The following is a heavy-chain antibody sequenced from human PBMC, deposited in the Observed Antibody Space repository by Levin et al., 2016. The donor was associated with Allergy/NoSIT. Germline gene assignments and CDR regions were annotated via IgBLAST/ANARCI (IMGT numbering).Heavy chain of an antibody. J-gene: IGHJ4*02. D-gene: IGHD5-12*01. CDR2: IRSRSDGGTA. CDR3: TTPGAKVAQYFDY. V-gene: IGHV3-15*01. Sequence: GGSLRLSCAASGFAFSDAWMVWVRQVPGKGLEWLGRIRSRSDGGTADYAAPVKGRFTISRDDSKTTLYLQMDSLKTEDTAVYYCTTPGAKVAQYFDYWGRGTLVTVSS. CDR1: GFAFSDAW.